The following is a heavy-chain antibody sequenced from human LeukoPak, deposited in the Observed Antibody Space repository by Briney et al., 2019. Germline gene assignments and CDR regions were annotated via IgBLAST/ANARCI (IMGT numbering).Heavy chain of an antibody. D-gene: IGHD4-23*01. J-gene: IGHJ4*02. CDR2: INSDGSST. Sequence: GGSLRLSCAAPGFTFSSNWMHWVRQAPGKGPVWVSRINSDGSSTSYTDSVKGRFTISRDNAKNTLYLQMNSLRAEDTAVYYCARETVAVDYWGQGTLVTVSS. CDR3: ARETVAVDY. CDR1: GFTFSSNW. V-gene: IGHV3-74*01.